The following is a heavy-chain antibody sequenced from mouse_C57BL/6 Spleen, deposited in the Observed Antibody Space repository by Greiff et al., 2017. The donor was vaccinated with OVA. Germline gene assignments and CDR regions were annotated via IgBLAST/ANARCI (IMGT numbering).Heavy chain of an antibody. D-gene: IGHD2-10*01. CDR1: GYAFSSSW. Sequence: QVQLQQSGPELVKPGASVKISCKASGYAFSSSWMNWVKQRPGKGLEWIGRIYPGDGDTNYNGKFKGKATLTADKSSSTAYMQLSSLASEDSAVYFCVSYYGKYWGQGTTLTVSS. CDR3: VSYYGKY. CDR2: IYPGDGDT. J-gene: IGHJ2*01. V-gene: IGHV1-82*01.